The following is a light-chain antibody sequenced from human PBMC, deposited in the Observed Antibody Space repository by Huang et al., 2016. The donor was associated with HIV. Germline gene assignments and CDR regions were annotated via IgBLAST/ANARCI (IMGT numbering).Light chain of an antibody. CDR2: KVS. CDR3: MQGTHWPPGT. V-gene: IGKV2-30*02. CDR1: QTLVHTDGNTY. Sequence: DVIMTQSPLLLPVTLGQPAAISCRSSQTLVHTDGNTYLNWFLPRPGQSPRRLIYKVSNRDSGVPDRFTGSGSGIEFTLTISRVEAEDVGIYYCMQGTHWPPGTFGQGTNMEIK. J-gene: IGKJ1*01.